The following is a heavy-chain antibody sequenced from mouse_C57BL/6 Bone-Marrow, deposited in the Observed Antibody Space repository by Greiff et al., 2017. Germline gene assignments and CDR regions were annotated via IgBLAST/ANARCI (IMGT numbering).Heavy chain of an antibody. V-gene: IGHV14-4*01. CDR2: IDPENGDT. Sequence: EVKVEESGAELVRPGASVKLSCTASGFNIKDDYMHWVKQRPEQGLEWIGWIDPENGDTEYASKFQGKATITADTSSNTAYLQLSSLTSEDTAVYYCTTLYDGYYVPWFAYWGQGTLVTVSA. CDR3: TTLYDGYYVPWFAY. CDR1: GFNIKDDY. D-gene: IGHD2-3*01. J-gene: IGHJ3*01.